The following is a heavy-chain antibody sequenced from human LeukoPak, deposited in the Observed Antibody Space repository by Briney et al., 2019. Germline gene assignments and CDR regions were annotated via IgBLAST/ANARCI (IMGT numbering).Heavy chain of an antibody. CDR2: ISYDGSNK. Sequence: PGGSLRLSCAASGFTFSSYAMHWVRQAPGKGLEWVAVISYDGSNKYYADSVKGRFTISRDNSKNTLYLQMNSLRAEDTAVYYRARVPHYYGSGSSDFDYWGQGTLVTVSS. J-gene: IGHJ4*02. CDR3: ARVPHYYGSGSSDFDY. V-gene: IGHV3-30-3*01. CDR1: GFTFSSYA. D-gene: IGHD3-10*01.